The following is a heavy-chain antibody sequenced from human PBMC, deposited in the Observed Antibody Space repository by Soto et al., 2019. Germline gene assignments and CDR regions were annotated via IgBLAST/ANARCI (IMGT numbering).Heavy chain of an antibody. J-gene: IGHJ3*01. CDR1: GFTFRSYS. V-gene: IGHV3-23*01. D-gene: IGHD2-21*02. Sequence: GGSLRLSCIASGFTFRSYSMTWVRQAPGKGLEWVSAISGSGGSTYYADSVKGRFTISRDNAKNTLYLQMNSLRAEDTAVYYCARGDRGAFDLWGQGTMVTVSS. CDR3: ARGDRGAFDL. CDR2: ISGSGGST.